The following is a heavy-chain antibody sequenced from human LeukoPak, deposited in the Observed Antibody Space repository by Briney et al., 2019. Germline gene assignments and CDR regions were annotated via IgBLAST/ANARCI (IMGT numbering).Heavy chain of an antibody. CDR2: FYSGGSR. Sequence: GGSLRLSCAASGFTVSSNYMSWVRQAPGKGLEWVSVFYSGGSRYYADSVKGRLTISRDNSKKTLYFQMNSLRAEDTAVYYCASGTFYGGNSPFAFDIWGQGTMVTVSS. J-gene: IGHJ3*02. D-gene: IGHD4-23*01. CDR1: GFTVSSNY. CDR3: ASGTFYGGNSPFAFDI. V-gene: IGHV3-53*01.